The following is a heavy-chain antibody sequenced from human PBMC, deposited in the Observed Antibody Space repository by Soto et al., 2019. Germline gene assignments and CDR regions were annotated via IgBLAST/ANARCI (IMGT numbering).Heavy chain of an antibody. Sequence: SVKVSFKASGGTFSSYAISWVRQAPGQGLEWMGGIIPIFGTANYAQKFQGRVTITADESTSTAYMELSSLRSEDTAVYYCARPFALVTTKGGMDVWGQGTTVTVSS. CDR2: IIPIFGTA. CDR3: ARPFALVTTKGGMDV. V-gene: IGHV1-69*13. D-gene: IGHD4-4*01. CDR1: GGTFSSYA. J-gene: IGHJ6*02.